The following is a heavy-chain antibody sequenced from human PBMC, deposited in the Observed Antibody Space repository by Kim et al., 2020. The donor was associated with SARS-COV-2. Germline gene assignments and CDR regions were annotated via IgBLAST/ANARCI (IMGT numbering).Heavy chain of an antibody. V-gene: IGHV3-43*02. D-gene: IGHD2-2*01. CDR3: AKDIYCSSTSCYALLYYYGIAV. CDR1: GFTFDDYA. CDR2: ISGDGGST. J-gene: IGHJ6*04. Sequence: GGSLRLSCAASGFTFDDYAMHWVRQAPGKGLEWVSLISGDGGSTYYADSVKGRFTISRDNSKNSLYLQMNSLRTEDTALYYCAKDIYCSSTSCYALLYYYGIAVWGEGATLTVSS.